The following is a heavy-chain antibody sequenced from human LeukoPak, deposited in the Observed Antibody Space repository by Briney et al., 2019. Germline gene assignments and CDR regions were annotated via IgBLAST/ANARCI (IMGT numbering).Heavy chain of an antibody. J-gene: IGHJ4*02. D-gene: IGHD6-6*01. V-gene: IGHV3-23*01. CDR1: GFTFSSSA. CDR2: ISNNGGYT. Sequence: GGSLRLSCAASGFTFSSSAMSWVRQAPGKGLEWVSAISNNGGYTYYADSVQGRFTISRDNSKSTLCLQMNSLRAEDTAVYYCAKDKSEARRTYYFDYWGQGTLVTVSS. CDR3: AKDKSEARRTYYFDY.